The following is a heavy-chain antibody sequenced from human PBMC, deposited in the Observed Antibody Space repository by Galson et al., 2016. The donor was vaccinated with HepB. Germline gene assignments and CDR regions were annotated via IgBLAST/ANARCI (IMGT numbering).Heavy chain of an antibody. CDR2: MYSSGRT. CDR3: ARGRYQKVVGYNYHYGMDV. V-gene: IGHV4-61*01. Sequence: SETLSLTCTVSGGSVSGGTDYWSWIRQPPGKGLEWIGHMYSSGRTKYTPSLKSQVTMSVASSKNQFSLKVTSVTAADTAVYYCARGRYQKVVGYNYHYGMDVWGQGTTVTVSS. J-gene: IGHJ6*02. D-gene: IGHD2-15*01. CDR1: GGSVSGGTDY.